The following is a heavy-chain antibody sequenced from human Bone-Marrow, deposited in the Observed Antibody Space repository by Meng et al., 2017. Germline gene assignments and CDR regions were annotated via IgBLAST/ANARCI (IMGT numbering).Heavy chain of an antibody. J-gene: IGHJ4*02. D-gene: IGHD3-10*01. CDR3: ARDPPYGEYGGPFDY. Sequence: QVPCVQSGAEVKKPGASVKVSCKASGYTFTSYAMHWVRQAPGQRLEWMGWINAGNGNTKYSQKFQGRVTITRDTSASTAYMELSSLRSEDTAVYYCARDPPYGEYGGPFDYWGQGTLVTVSS. CDR1: GYTFTSYA. CDR2: INAGNGNT. V-gene: IGHV1-3*01.